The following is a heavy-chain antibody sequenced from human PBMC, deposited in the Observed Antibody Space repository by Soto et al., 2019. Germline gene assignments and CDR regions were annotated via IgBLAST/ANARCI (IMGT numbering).Heavy chain of an antibody. V-gene: IGHV3-15*01. CDR1: GFAFSDAS. Sequence: DVQLVESGGDLVKPGGSLRLSCAASGFAFSDASMSSVRQAPGKGLEWVGRIKTKSSGGTTDYAAPVKGRFTISRDDSKNTVYLQMDSLKAEDTAVYSCTPLASGHYGYDFWGQGTLVTVSS. J-gene: IGHJ4*02. CDR3: TPLASGHYGYDF. CDR2: IKTKSSGGTT. D-gene: IGHD3-3*01.